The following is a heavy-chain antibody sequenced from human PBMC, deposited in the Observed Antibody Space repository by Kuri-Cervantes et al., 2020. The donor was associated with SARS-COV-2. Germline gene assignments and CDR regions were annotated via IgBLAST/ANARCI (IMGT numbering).Heavy chain of an antibody. CDR1: GYTFTGYY. Sequence: ASVKVSCKASGYTFTGYYMHWVRQAPGQGLEWMGWINPNSGGTNYAQKFQGRVTMTRDTSISTAYMELSRLRSDDTAVYYCARNHADSSTSGRKLYHYYYMDVWGKGTTVTVSS. CDR3: ARNHADSSTSGRKLYHYYYMDV. D-gene: IGHD2-2*01. J-gene: IGHJ6*03. CDR2: INPNSGGT. V-gene: IGHV1-2*02.